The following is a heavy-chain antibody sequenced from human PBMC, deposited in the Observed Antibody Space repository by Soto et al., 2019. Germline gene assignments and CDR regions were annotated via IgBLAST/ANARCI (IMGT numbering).Heavy chain of an antibody. CDR2: INPNSGGT. D-gene: IGHD3-3*01. J-gene: IGHJ3*02. V-gene: IGHV1-2*04. CDR1: GYTFSVYY. Sequence: GVSVNLYCKAAGYTFSVYYMHWVRQAPGQGLEWMGWINPNSGGTNYAQKFQGWVTMTRDTSISTAYMELSRLRSDDTAVYYCARGHITIFGVVTIDAFDIWGQGTMVTVSS. CDR3: ARGHITIFGVVTIDAFDI.